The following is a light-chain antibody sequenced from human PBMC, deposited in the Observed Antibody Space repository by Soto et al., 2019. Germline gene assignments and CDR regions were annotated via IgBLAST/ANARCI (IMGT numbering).Light chain of an antibody. V-gene: IGLV2-14*01. CDR3: ISYIPSTTTHWV. CDR2: EVF. J-gene: IGLJ3*02. CDR1: NTDVGGYDR. Sequence: QSVLTQPASVSGSPGQSITISCTGSNTDVGGYDRVSWYQHHPGKAPKMLIFEVFNRPSGISDRFSGSKSGDTASLTISGLQAEHEADYYCISYIPSTTTHWVFGGGTKLTVL.